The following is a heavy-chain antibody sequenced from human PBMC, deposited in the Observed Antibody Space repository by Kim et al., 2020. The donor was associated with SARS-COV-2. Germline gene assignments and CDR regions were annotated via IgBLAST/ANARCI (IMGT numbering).Heavy chain of an antibody. V-gene: IGHV3-30*01. D-gene: IGHD2-15*01. Sequence: RFTISRENSKNTLYLQMNSLRGEDTAVYYCARDRRYCSGGTCPSESNFDYWGQGTLVTVSS. CDR3: ARDRRYCSGGTCPSESNFDY. J-gene: IGHJ4*02.